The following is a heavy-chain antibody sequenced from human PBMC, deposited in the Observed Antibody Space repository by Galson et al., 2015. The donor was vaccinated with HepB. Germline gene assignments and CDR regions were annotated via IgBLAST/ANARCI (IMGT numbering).Heavy chain of an antibody. V-gene: IGHV3-30-3*01. D-gene: IGHD1/OR15-1a*01. CDR3: ARGKTTSGFDY. CDR1: GFTFSDYT. J-gene: IGHJ4*02. Sequence: SLRLPCAASGFTFSDYTMHWVRQAPGKGLEWVAVISYDGSKEYYADSVKGRVTLSRDNSNNTLSLQMNNLRADDTGLYYCARGKTTSGFDYWGQGTLVTVSS. CDR2: ISYDGSKE.